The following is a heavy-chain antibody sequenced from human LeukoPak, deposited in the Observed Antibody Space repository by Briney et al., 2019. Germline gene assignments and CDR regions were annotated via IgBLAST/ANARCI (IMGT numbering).Heavy chain of an antibody. Sequence: SVKVSCKASGYTFTSYGISWVRQAPGQGLEWMGGIIPIFGTANYAQKFQGRVTITADESTSTAYMELSSLRSEDAAVYYCARNNDALDIWGQGTMVTVSS. CDR3: ARNNDALDI. CDR1: GYTFTSYG. D-gene: IGHD1-14*01. J-gene: IGHJ3*02. V-gene: IGHV1-69*13. CDR2: IIPIFGTA.